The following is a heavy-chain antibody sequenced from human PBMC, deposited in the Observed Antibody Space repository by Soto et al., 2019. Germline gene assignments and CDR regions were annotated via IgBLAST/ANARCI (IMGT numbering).Heavy chain of an antibody. Sequence: SETRSLTCTVSGGSISSGGYYWSWIRQHPGKGLEWIGYIYYSGSTYYNPSLKSRVTISVDTSKNQFSLNLTSVTAADTAVYYCARRGRLRERYFDPWGQGTRVTVS. CDR1: GGSISSGGYY. D-gene: IGHD2-15*01. CDR3: ARRGRLRERYFDP. J-gene: IGHJ5*02. CDR2: IYYSGST. V-gene: IGHV4-31*03.